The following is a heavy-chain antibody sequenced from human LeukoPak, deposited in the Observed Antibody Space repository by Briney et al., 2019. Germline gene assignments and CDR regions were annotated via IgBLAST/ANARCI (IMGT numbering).Heavy chain of an antibody. D-gene: IGHD3-3*01. CDR3: AREHYDFWSGYYGY. J-gene: IGHJ4*02. CDR2: IKQDGSEK. Sequence: PGGSLRLSCAASGFTFSSYWMSWVRQAPGKGLEWVANIKQDGSEKYYVDSVKGRFTISRENAKNSLYLQMNSLRAEDTAVYYCAREHYDFWSGYYGYWGQGTLVTVSS. CDR1: GFTFSSYW. V-gene: IGHV3-7*01.